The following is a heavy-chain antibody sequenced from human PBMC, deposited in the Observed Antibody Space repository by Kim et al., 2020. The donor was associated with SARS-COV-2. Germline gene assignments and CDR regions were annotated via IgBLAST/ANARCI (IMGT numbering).Heavy chain of an antibody. CDR2: ISSNSGHT. Sequence: ASVKVSCKASGYSFSNYGLVWARQAPGKGLEWMGWISSNSGHTKYAQNVQGRVTLTTDTSTNTGYMELSSLRSDDTAVYYCAPYYDSNSYRGQWDWGQGTPVTVSS. D-gene: IGHD3-22*01. V-gene: IGHV1-18*01. CDR1: GYSFSNYG. J-gene: IGHJ4*01. CDR3: APYYDSNSYRGQWD.